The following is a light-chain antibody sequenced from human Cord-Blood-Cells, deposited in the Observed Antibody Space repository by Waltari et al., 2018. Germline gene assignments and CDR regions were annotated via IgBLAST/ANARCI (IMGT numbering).Light chain of an antibody. Sequence: EIVLTQSPGTLCLSPGERATLSCRASHSVSSSYLAWYQQKPGQAPRLLIYGASSRATGIPDRFSGSGSGTDFTLTISRLEPEDFAVYYCQQYGSSPLTFGGGTKVEIK. CDR2: GAS. CDR1: HSVSSSY. V-gene: IGKV3-20*01. CDR3: QQYGSSPLT. J-gene: IGKJ4*01.